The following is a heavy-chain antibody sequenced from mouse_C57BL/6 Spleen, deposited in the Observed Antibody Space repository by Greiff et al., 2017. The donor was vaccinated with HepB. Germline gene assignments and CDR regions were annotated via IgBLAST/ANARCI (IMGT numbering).Heavy chain of an antibody. J-gene: IGHJ2*01. CDR3: ARADSSGYEGY. CDR2: ISDGGSYT. Sequence: DVKLVESGGGLVKPGGSLKLSCAASGFTFSSYAMSWVRQTPEKRLEWVATISDGGSYTYYPDNVKGRFTISRDNAKNNLYLQMSHLKSEDTAMYYCARADSSGYEGYWGQGTTLTVSS. V-gene: IGHV5-4*03. D-gene: IGHD3-2*02. CDR1: GFTFSSYA.